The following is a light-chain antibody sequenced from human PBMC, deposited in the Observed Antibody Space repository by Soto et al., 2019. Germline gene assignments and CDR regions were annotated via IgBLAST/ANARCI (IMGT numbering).Light chain of an antibody. V-gene: IGKV3-20*01. J-gene: IGKJ1*01. CDR2: GSS. Sequence: EIVLTQSPATLSLSPGEGVTLSCRASQSVRSHLAWYQQKPGQAPRLLIFGSSTRATGIPDRFSGSGSGTDFTLTISRLEPEDFAVYYCQHYITSLITFGQGTKV. CDR3: QHYITSLIT. CDR1: QSVRSH.